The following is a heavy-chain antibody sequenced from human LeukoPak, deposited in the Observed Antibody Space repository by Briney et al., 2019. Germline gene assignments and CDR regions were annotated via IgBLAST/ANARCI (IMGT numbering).Heavy chain of an antibody. Sequence: SQTLSLTCAISGGSLFSNGVAWNWIRQSPLRGLEWLGRTFCTSKCYNEYAVYVRSRVTINPDTSKNQFSLQLSSLTPEDSAIYYCARGHNSAFDIWGQGTMVTVSS. V-gene: IGHV6-1*01. CDR3: ARGHNSAFDI. J-gene: IGHJ3*02. D-gene: IGHD1-1*01. CDR2: TFCTSKCYN. CDR1: GGSLFSNGVA.